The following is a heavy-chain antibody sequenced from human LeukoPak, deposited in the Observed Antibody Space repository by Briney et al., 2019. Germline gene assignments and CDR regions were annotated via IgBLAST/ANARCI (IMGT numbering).Heavy chain of an antibody. CDR1: GFTFSSYS. Sequence: GGSLRLSCAASGFTFSSYSMNWVRQAPGKGLEWVSSISSSSSYIYYADSVKGRFTISRDNAKNSLYLQMNSLRAEDTAVYYCARGPAEYSSSWYSRNFDYWGQGTLVTVSS. V-gene: IGHV3-21*01. D-gene: IGHD6-13*01. CDR3: ARGPAEYSSSWYSRNFDY. J-gene: IGHJ4*02. CDR2: ISSSSSYI.